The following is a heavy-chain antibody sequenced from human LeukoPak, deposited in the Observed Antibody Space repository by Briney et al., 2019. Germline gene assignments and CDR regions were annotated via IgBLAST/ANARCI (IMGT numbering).Heavy chain of an antibody. V-gene: IGHV3-73*01. D-gene: IGHD1-26*01. CDR3: TIAYSGSYLLRY. J-gene: IGHJ4*02. Sequence: GGSLQLSCAASGFTFSSSAMHWVRQASGKGLEWVSRIRSKANSYATAYAASVKGRFTISRDDSKNTAYLQMNSLKTEDTAVYYCTIAYSGSYLLRYWGQGTLVTVSS. CDR2: IRSKANSYAT. CDR1: GFTFSSSA.